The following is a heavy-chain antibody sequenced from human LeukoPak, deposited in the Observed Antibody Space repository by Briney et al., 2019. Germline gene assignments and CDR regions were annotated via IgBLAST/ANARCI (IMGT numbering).Heavy chain of an antibody. CDR2: IKEDGSEK. D-gene: IGHD6-13*01. J-gene: IGHJ4*02. V-gene: IGHV3-7*01. CDR1: GFIFRNYW. Sequence: GGSLRLSCAASGFIFRNYWMSWVRQAPGKGLEWVANIKEDGSEKYYGDSMKGRFTISRDNGKNALYLQMNSLTADDTAVYYCARDGGSWYVGYWGQGTLVTVSS. CDR3: ARDGGSWYVGY.